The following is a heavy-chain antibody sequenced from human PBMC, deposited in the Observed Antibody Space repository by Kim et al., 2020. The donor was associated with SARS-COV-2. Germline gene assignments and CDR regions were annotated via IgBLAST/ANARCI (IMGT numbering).Heavy chain of an antibody. CDR1: GFTFSAYG. J-gene: IGHJ4*01. CDR3: ARDRLGSETYYNDNLDY. CDR2: IWYDGSKK. V-gene: IGHV3-33*01. D-gene: IGHD3-10*01. Sequence: GGSLRLSCAASGFTFSAYGMHWVRQAPGKGLEWVAIIWYDGSKKYYGDSVKGRFTVSRDNSKNTLYLQMNNLRAEDTAVYFCARDRLGSETYYNDNLDYWGHGTLVTVAS.